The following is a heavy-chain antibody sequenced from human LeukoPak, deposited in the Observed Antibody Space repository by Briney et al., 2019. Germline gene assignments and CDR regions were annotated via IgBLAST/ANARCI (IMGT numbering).Heavy chain of an antibody. V-gene: IGHV3-7*01. Sequence: GGSLRLSCAASVFSFSKYWMSWVRQSPGKGLEWVANIKQSGGEKYYVDSVKGRFTISRHNAKNSLYLQMNSLRVDDTAVYFCAREDQSNIFDYWGQGTLVTVSS. CDR3: AREDQSNIFDY. D-gene: IGHD4/OR15-4a*01. CDR1: VFSFSKYW. J-gene: IGHJ4*02. CDR2: IKQSGGEK.